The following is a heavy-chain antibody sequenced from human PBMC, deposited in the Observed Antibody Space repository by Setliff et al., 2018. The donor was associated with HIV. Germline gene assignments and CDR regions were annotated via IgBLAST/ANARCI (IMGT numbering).Heavy chain of an antibody. V-gene: IGHV4-34*01. CDR2: INHSGGT. J-gene: IGHJ1*01. CDR1: GRSFSGYY. D-gene: IGHD2-15*01. CDR3: ARARRAGSGPKYFQH. Sequence: PSETLSLTCAVYGRSFSGYYWNWIRQSPGKGLEWIGEINHSGGTNYNPSLKSRVTMSVDTSKNQFSLKLSSATAADTAVYYCARARRAGSGPKYFQHWGQGTLVTVSS.